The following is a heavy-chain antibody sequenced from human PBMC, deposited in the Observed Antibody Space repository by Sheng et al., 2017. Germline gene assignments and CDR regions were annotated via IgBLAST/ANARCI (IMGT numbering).Heavy chain of an antibody. J-gene: IGHJ5*02. Sequence: QVQLVQSGAEVKKPGSSVKVSCKASGGMFSSYAITWVRQAPGQGLEWMGGNIPILGIANYAQKFQGRVTITADKSTSTAYMELSSLRSEDTAMYYCASVRDHSNYGNWFDPWGQGTLVTVSS. CDR2: NIPILGIA. V-gene: IGHV1-69*04. D-gene: IGHD4-4*01. CDR3: ASVRDHSNYGNWFDP. CDR1: GGMFSSYA.